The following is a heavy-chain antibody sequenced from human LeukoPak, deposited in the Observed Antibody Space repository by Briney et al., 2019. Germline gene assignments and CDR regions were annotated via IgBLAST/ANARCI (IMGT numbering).Heavy chain of an antibody. J-gene: IGHJ6*02. CDR2: ISSSSSYI. CDR1: GFTFSSYS. V-gene: IGHV3-21*01. D-gene: IGHD6-13*01. CDR3: ARDKAPAFGSSWYGPDSYYYYGMDV. Sequence: PGGSLRLSCAASGFTFSSYSMNWVRQAPGKGLEWVSSISSSSSYIYYADSVKGRFTISRDNAKNSLYLQMNSLRAEDTAVYYCARDKAPAFGSSWYGPDSYYYYGMDVWGQGTTVTVSS.